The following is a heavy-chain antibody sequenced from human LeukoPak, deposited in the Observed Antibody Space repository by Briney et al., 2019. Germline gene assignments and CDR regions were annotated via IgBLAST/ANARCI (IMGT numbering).Heavy chain of an antibody. CDR3: AKDEYSSSWYGAGY. D-gene: IGHD6-13*01. CDR2: ISGSGGST. CDR1: GFTFSSYA. Sequence: QPGGSLRLSCAASGFTFSSYAMSLVRQAPGKGLEWVSAISGSGGSTYYADSVKGRFTISRDNSKNTLYLQMNSLRAEDTAVYYCAKDEYSSSWYGAGYWGQGTLVTVSS. V-gene: IGHV3-23*01. J-gene: IGHJ4*02.